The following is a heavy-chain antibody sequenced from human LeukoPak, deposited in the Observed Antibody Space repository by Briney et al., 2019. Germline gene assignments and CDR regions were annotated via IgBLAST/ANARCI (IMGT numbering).Heavy chain of an antibody. CDR1: GFTFSGYY. CDR3: AREPSGSGGYDY. V-gene: IGHV1-2*02. CDR2: ISPNSGGT. D-gene: IGHD3-10*01. Sequence: ASVKVSFKASGFTFSGYYMHWVRQAPGQGLEWMAWISPNSGGTNYVQKFQGRVTVTRDTSISTDYMEISGLTSDDTALYYRAREPSGSGGYDYWGQGTLVTVSS. J-gene: IGHJ4*02.